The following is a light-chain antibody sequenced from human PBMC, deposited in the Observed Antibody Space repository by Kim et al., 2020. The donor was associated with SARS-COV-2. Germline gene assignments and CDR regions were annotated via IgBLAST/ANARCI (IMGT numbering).Light chain of an antibody. CDR2: GKN. CDR3: NSRDSSGNHVV. Sequence: SSELTQDPAVSVALGQTVRITCQGDSLRSYYASWYQQKPGQAPVLVIYGKNNRPSGIPDRFSGSSSGNTASLTITGAQAEDEADYYCNSRDSSGNHVVIGGGTQLTVL. J-gene: IGLJ2*01. CDR1: SLRSYY. V-gene: IGLV3-19*01.